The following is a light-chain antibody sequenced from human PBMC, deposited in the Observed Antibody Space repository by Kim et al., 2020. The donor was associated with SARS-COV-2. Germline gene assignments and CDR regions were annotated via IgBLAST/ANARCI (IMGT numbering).Light chain of an antibody. J-gene: IGLJ2*01. Sequence: PGGTVTLTCASNPGAVTRGHSPSWFQREPGQAPRTLSYDSTHKHSWTPARFSGSLLGGNAALTLSGAQPEDEADYYCLLSYSGLVFFGGGTQLTVL. CDR2: DST. CDR3: LLSYSGLVF. CDR1: PGAVTRGHS. V-gene: IGLV7-46*01.